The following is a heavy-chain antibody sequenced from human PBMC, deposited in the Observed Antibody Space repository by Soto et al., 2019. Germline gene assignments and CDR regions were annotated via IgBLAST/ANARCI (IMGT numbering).Heavy chain of an antibody. V-gene: IGHV4-39*01. J-gene: IGHJ4*02. CDR3: ARQGGVVVVAATRFDY. Sequence: QLQLQESGPGLVKPSETLSLTCTVSGGSISSSSYYWGWIRQPPGKGLEWIGSIYYSGSTYYNPSLKSRVTISVDTSKNQFSLKLSSVTAADTAVYYCARQGGVVVVAATRFDYWGQGTLVTVSS. CDR2: IYYSGST. CDR1: GGSISSSSYY. D-gene: IGHD2-15*01.